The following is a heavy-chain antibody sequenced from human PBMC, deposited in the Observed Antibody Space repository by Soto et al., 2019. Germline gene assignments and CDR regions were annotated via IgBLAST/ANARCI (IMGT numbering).Heavy chain of an antibody. CDR1: GYTFTAYF. V-gene: IGHV1-46*01. Sequence: ASVKVSCKASGYTFTAYFMHWVRQAPGQGRVGMGIINPSGGSINYAQRFQGRIAMPWNTSTTTVYMELSRLRSDDTVVYYCARAPYSISSFFFDFWGQGTPVTVS. CDR2: INPSGGSI. D-gene: IGHD6-6*01. J-gene: IGHJ4*02. CDR3: ARAPYSISSFFFDF.